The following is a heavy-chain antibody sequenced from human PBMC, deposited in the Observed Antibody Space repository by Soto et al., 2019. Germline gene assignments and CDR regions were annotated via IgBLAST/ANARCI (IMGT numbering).Heavy chain of an antibody. CDR2: INHSGST. V-gene: IGHV4-34*01. CDR1: GGSFNGYY. J-gene: IGHJ5*02. D-gene: IGHD2-2*01. Sequence: SETLSLTCAVYGGSFNGYYWSWIRQPPGKGLEWIGEINHSGSTNYNPSLKSRVTISVDTSKNQFSLKLSPVTAADTAVYYCARGPYCSSTSCLGGWFDPWGQGTLVTVSS. CDR3: ARGPYCSSTSCLGGWFDP.